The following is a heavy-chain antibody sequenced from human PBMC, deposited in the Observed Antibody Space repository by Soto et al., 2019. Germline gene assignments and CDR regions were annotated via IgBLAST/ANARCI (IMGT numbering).Heavy chain of an antibody. CDR3: ARGYPSSIAARPGAFDI. CDR1: GGSISSGGYY. D-gene: IGHD6-6*01. J-gene: IGHJ3*02. CDR2: IYYSGST. Sequence: PSDTLSLTCTVSGGSISSGGYYWSWIRQHPGKGLEWIGYIYYSGSTYYNPSLKSRVTISVDTSKNQFSLKLSSVTAADTAVYYCARGYPSSIAARPGAFDIWGQGTMVTVSS. V-gene: IGHV4-31*03.